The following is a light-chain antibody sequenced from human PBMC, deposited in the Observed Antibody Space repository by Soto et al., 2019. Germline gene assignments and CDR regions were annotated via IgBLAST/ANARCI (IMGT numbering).Light chain of an antibody. CDR1: SSNIGAEYD. V-gene: IGLV1-40*01. CDR3: QSYDTSLSGSYV. CDR2: GDN. J-gene: IGLJ1*01. Sequence: SVLTQPPSVSGAPGQRVAISCTGSSSNIGAEYDVHWYQQLPGTAPKRLIYGDNNRPSGVPDRFSASRSGSSASLAITGLQAEDEADYYCQSYDTSLSGSYVFGSGTKVTVL.